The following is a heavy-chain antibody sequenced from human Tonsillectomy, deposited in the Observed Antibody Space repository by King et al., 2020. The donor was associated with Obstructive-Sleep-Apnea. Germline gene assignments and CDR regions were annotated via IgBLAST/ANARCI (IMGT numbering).Heavy chain of an antibody. Sequence: VQLVESGGGLVQPGRSLRLSCAASGFTCDDYAMHWVRQAPGKGLEWVAGISWISGSRGYADSVKGRFTISRDNAKNSLYLQMNSLRAEDTALYYCAKGMRYFDWFKGYYFDYWGQGTLVTVSS. CDR3: AKGMRYFDWFKGYYFDY. CDR2: ISWISGSR. D-gene: IGHD3-9*01. CDR1: GFTCDDYA. J-gene: IGHJ4*02. V-gene: IGHV3-9*01.